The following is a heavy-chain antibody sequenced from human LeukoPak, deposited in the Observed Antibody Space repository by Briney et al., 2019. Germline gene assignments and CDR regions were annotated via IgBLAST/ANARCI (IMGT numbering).Heavy chain of an antibody. D-gene: IGHD2-21*02. CDR3: ARSMHCGGDCYYYFDY. Sequence: GGSLRLSCAASGFTFSSYWMHWVRQAPGKGLVWVSRINSDGTIIGYADSVKGRFTISRDNAKNTLYLQMNSLRADDTAVYYCARSMHCGGDCYYYFDYWGQGTLVTVAS. V-gene: IGHV3-74*01. CDR1: GFTFSSYW. CDR2: INSDGTII. J-gene: IGHJ4*02.